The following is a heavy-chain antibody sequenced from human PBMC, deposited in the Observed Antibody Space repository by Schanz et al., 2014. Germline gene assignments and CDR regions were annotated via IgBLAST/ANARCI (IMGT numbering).Heavy chain of an antibody. J-gene: IGHJ4*02. CDR1: GYTFAMYD. CDR2: INTNTANP. V-gene: IGHV7-4-1*02. CDR3: ARDDGGGYNQIDY. D-gene: IGHD5-12*01. Sequence: QVQLVQSGSELKKPGASVKVSCKASGYTFAMYDMNWVRQAPGQGLEWMGWINTNTANPTYAQGFTGRFVYTLDASVTTAYLEISSLKAEDTAVYYCARDDGGGYNQIDYWGQGALVTVSS.